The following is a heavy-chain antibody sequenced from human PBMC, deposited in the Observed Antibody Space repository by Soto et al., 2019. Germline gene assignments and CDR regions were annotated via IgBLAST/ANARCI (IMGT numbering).Heavy chain of an antibody. V-gene: IGHV1-69*13. J-gene: IGHJ5*02. CDR2: IIPIFGTA. Sequence: SVKVSCKASGGTFSSYAISWVRQAPGQGLEWMGGIIPIFGTANYAQKFQGRVTITADESTSTAYMELSSLRSEDTAVYYCARDLLLNDFWSGYYSREFDPWGQGTLVTVSS. CDR3: ARDLLLNDFWSGYYSREFDP. D-gene: IGHD3-3*01. CDR1: GGTFSSYA.